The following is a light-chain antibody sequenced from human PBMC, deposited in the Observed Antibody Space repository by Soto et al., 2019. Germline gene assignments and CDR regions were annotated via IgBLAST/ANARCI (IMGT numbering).Light chain of an antibody. J-gene: IGKJ2*01. Sequence: DIVMTQSPDSLAVSLGERATINCKSSQSVLSSSNNKNYLAWYQQKPGQPPKLLIYWASTRESGVPDRFSGSGSGTDFTLTISSLQAEDVAVYYCQQYYSTPYTFGQGTKLAIK. CDR2: WAS. CDR1: QSVLSSSNNKNY. V-gene: IGKV4-1*01. CDR3: QQYYSTPYT.